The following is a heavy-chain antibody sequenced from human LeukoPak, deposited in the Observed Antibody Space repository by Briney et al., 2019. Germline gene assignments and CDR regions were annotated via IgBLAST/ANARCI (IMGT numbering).Heavy chain of an antibody. V-gene: IGHV3-7*01. D-gene: IGHD3-3*01. CDR2: IKQGGNEE. CDR3: TRTLSTTIFGVDPFDY. Sequence: GGSLRLSCAGSGFRFSGYWMSWLRQAPGKGLEWVANIKQGGNEEYYVDSVKGRFTISRDNAENALYLQMNNLRVEDTAVYYCTRTLSTTIFGVDPFDYWGQGTLVTVSS. J-gene: IGHJ4*02. CDR1: GFRFSGYW.